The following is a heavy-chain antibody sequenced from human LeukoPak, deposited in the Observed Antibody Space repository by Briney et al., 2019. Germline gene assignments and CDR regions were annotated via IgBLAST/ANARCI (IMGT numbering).Heavy chain of an antibody. V-gene: IGHV1-18*01. CDR2: IGVYNGNT. Sequence: ASVKVSCKASGYTFTSYGISWVRQAPGQGLEWMGWIGVYNGNTNYAQKLQGRLTMTTDTSTSTAYMELSSLRSEDTAVYYCATTTLVVPAASRYYYYMDVWGKGTTVTVSS. J-gene: IGHJ6*03. CDR1: GYTFTSYG. CDR3: ATTTLVVPAASRYYYYMDV. D-gene: IGHD2-2*01.